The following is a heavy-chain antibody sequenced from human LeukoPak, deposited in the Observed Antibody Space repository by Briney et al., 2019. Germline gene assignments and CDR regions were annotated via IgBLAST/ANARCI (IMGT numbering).Heavy chain of an antibody. J-gene: IGHJ6*02. V-gene: IGHV4-39*01. Sequence: SETLSLTCAVSGGSISTTRHYWGWIRQPPGKGLEWIGNMYYGGSTYYNPSLRSRVTISVDTAENQFSLKLSSVTAADTAVYYCARLFPATGTPYYYIMDVWGQGTTVTVSS. D-gene: IGHD6-13*01. CDR1: GGSISTTRHY. CDR3: ARLFPATGTPYYYIMDV. CDR2: MYYGGST.